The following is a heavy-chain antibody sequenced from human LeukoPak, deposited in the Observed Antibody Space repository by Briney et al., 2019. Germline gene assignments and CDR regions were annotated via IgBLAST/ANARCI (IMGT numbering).Heavy chain of an antibody. D-gene: IGHD6-13*01. CDR3: ARRRRQQRNDAFDI. V-gene: IGHV4-34*01. Sequence: PSETLSLTCAVYGGSFSGYYWSWIRQPPGKGLEWIGEINHSGSTNYNPSLKSRVTISVDTSKNQFSLKLSSVTAADTAVYYCARRRRQQRNDAFDIWGQGTMVTVSS. CDR2: INHSGST. CDR1: GGSFSGYY. J-gene: IGHJ3*02.